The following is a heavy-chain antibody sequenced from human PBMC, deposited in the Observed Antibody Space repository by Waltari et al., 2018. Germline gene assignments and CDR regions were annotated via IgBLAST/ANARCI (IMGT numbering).Heavy chain of an antibody. CDR2: IYYSGST. V-gene: IGHV4-39*01. Sequence: QLQLQESGPGLVKPSETLSLTCTVTGGSISSSSYYWGWIRQPPGKGLAWIGSIYYSGSTYYNPSLKSRVTISVDTSKNQFSLKLSSVTAADTAVYYCARHAQRYFDYWGQGTLVTVSS. CDR3: ARHAQRYFDY. J-gene: IGHJ4*02. CDR1: GGSISSSSYY.